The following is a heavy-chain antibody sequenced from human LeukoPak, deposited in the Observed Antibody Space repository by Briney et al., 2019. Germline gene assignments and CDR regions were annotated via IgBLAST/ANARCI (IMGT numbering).Heavy chain of an antibody. J-gene: IGHJ4*02. V-gene: IGHV3-33*06. Sequence: GGSLRLSCVASGFTFSNYGMHWVRQAPGKGLEWVAVIWSDGGNKFYRDSVKGRFTISRDNSKNALYLQMNSLSAEDTAVYYCAKGSTTFDYWGQGTLVTVSS. CDR1: GFTFSNYG. CDR2: IWSDGGNK. D-gene: IGHD2/OR15-2a*01. CDR3: AKGSTTFDY.